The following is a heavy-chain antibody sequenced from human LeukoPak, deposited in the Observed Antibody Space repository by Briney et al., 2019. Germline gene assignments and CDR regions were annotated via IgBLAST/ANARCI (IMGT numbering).Heavy chain of an antibody. Sequence: AAVKVSCKASGYTFTSYAMNWVRQAPGQGLEWMGWINTNTGNPTYAQGFTGRFVFSLDTSVSTAYLQISSLKAEDTAVYYCARGIAAAGTEDFQHWGQGTLVTVSS. CDR2: INTNTGNP. J-gene: IGHJ1*01. V-gene: IGHV7-4-1*02. D-gene: IGHD6-13*01. CDR3: ARGIAAAGTEDFQH. CDR1: GYTFTSYA.